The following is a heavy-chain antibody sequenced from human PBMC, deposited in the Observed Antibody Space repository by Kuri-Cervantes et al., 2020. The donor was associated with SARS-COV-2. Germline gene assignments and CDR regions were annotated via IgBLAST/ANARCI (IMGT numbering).Heavy chain of an antibody. J-gene: IGHJ1*01. Sequence: GSLRLSCTVSGYSISSGYYWGWIRQPPGKGLEWIGSIYHSGSTYYNPSLKSRVTISVDTSKNQFSLKLSSVTAADTAVYYCARHALEYSGSPTDFQHWGQGTLVTVSS. V-gene: IGHV4-38-2*02. D-gene: IGHD6-6*01. CDR2: IYHSGST. CDR1: GYSISSGYY. CDR3: ARHALEYSGSPTDFQH.